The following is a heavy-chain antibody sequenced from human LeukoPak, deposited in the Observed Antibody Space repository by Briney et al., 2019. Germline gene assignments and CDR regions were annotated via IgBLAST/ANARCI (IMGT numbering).Heavy chain of an antibody. CDR1: GGSISSGGYY. J-gene: IGHJ4*02. D-gene: IGHD4-17*01. CDR2: IYYSGST. V-gene: IGHV4-31*03. CDR3: ARGGGDLFYYFDY. Sequence: SQTLSLTCTVSGGSISSGGYYWSWIRQHPGKGLEWIGYIYYSGSTYYNASLKSRVTISVDTSKNQFSLKLSSVTAADTAVYYCARGGGDLFYYFDYWGQGTLVTVSS.